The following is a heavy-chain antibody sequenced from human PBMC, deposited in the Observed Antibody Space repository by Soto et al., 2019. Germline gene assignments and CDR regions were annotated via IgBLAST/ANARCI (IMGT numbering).Heavy chain of an antibody. V-gene: IGHV3-23*01. CDR2: IDASGGGT. CDR1: GFSFSRYP. Sequence: EVQLLESGGGLVQPGGSLRLSCAASGFSFSRYPMTWVRQTPGKGLEWVSTIDASGGGTYYADSVKGRFTIFRDNSENTLYIQMNSLRAEDTAVYYCANRYYDSGSYFRSFDYWGQGTLVTVSS. J-gene: IGHJ4*02. D-gene: IGHD3-10*01. CDR3: ANRYYDSGSYFRSFDY.